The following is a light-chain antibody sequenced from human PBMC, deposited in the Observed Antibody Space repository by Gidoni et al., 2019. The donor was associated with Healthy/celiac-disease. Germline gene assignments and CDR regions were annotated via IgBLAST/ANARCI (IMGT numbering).Light chain of an antibody. Sequence: QSVLTQPPSVSGAQGQRATISCTGSSPNIGAGYAVPWSQQLPGTAPKLLIYGNSNRPSGVPDRFSGSKSGTSASLAITGLQAEDEADYYCQSYDSSLSGSVVFGGGTKLTVL. CDR1: SPNIGAGYA. V-gene: IGLV1-40*01. CDR2: GNS. CDR3: QSYDSSLSGSVV. J-gene: IGLJ2*01.